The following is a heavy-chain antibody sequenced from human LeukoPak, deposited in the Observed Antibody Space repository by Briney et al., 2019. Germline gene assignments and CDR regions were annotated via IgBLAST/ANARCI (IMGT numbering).Heavy chain of an antibody. CDR3: ARGYSSGPLFDY. Sequence: GGSLRLSCAASGFTFSSYAMSWVRQAPGKGLEWVSGISNSGGSTYYADSVKGRFTISRDSSKTTLFLQMNSLRAEDTAVYYCARGYSSGPLFDYWGQGTLVTVSS. V-gene: IGHV3-23*01. CDR1: GFTFSSYA. CDR2: ISNSGGST. J-gene: IGHJ4*02. D-gene: IGHD3-22*01.